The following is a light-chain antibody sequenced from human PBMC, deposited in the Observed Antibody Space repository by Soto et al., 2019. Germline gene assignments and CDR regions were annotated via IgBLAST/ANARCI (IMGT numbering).Light chain of an antibody. J-gene: IGKJ3*01. Sequence: DIQLTQSPSFLSASVEDRVTITCRASQGISSYLAWYQQKPGKAPKLLIYAASTLQSGVPSRFSGSGSGTEFTLTISSLQPEDFATYYCQQLNSYPRGFTFGPGTKVDIK. CDR2: AAS. V-gene: IGKV1-9*01. CDR1: QGISSY. CDR3: QQLNSYPRGFT.